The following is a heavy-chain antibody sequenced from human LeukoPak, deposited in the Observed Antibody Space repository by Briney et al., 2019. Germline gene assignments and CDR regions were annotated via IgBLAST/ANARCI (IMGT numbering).Heavy chain of an antibody. CDR1: GGSISSGIYY. Sequence: SETLSLTCTVSGGSISSGIYYWSWIRQPPGKGLEWIGRVYTSGSTDYNPSLESRVTVSIDTSKNQFSLKLSSVSAADTAVYYSARDKFVELATTIRSLILAYCGRGTPVAVPS. V-gene: IGHV4-61*02. CDR3: ARDKFVELATTIRSLILAY. J-gene: IGHJ4*02. CDR2: VYTSGST. D-gene: IGHD5-24*01.